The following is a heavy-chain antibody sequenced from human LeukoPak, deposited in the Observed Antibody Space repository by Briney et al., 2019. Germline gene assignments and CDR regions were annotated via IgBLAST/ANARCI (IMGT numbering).Heavy chain of an antibody. CDR1: GYIFTDYY. CDR2: INPNSGGT. V-gene: IGHV1-2*06. Sequence: ASVKFSCKASGYIFTDYYLHWVRQAPGQGLEWMGRINPNSGGTNYTQKFQGRVTMTRDTSISTAYMELSRLASDDTAVYYCASPSVDTTMATLPLGYWGQGTLVTVSS. J-gene: IGHJ4*02. CDR3: ASPSVDTTMATLPLGY. D-gene: IGHD5-18*01.